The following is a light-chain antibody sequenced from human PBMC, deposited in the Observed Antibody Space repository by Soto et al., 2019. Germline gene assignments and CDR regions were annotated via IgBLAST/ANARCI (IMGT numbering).Light chain of an antibody. CDR1: QSVASN. CDR2: GAS. J-gene: IGKJ2*01. V-gene: IGKV3-15*01. CDR3: QQYHNWPPQYT. Sequence: EIVMTQSPASLSVSPGDGATLSCRASQSVASNVAWYQQKPGQGPRLLIHGASTRAVGVPARFSVSGSGTDFTLTISRRQSDDFAVYYCQQYHNWPPQYTFGQGTKLQIK.